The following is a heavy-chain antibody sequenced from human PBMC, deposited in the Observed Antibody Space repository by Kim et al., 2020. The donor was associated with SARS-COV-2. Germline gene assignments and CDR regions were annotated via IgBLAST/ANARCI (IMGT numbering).Heavy chain of an antibody. Sequence: SETLSLTCNVSGYSMNSYYYWGWIRQSPGEGLEWIGSISHKGTTYYNPSLQTRVTVSIDMSKNEFSLRLTSVTAADTAVYYCARDSTLNTLYYFGLDVW. CDR1: GYSMNSYYY. J-gene: IGHJ6*01. CDR3: ARDSTLNTLYYFGLDV. V-gene: IGHV4-38-2*02. D-gene: IGHD3-10*01. CDR2: ISHKGTT.